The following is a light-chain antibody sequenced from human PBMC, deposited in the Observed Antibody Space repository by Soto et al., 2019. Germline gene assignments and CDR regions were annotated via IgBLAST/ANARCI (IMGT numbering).Light chain of an antibody. Sequence: QYVLTQPASMSASPRQSITISCTRTNSDIGGSDYVSWHQHHPGKAPKIIIYDVTLRPSGVSPRFSGSKSGNTASLTISGLKAEDEADYYCISYTGKSAAYVFGTGTKVTVL. CDR2: DVT. CDR3: ISYTGKSAAYV. J-gene: IGLJ1*01. CDR1: NSDIGGSDY. V-gene: IGLV2-14*01.